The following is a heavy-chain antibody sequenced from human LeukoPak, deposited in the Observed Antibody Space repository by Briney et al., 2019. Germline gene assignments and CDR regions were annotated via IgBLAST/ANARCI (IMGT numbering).Heavy chain of an antibody. V-gene: IGHV3-53*01. CDR1: GFTVSSSY. Sequence: GGSLRLSCAASGFTVSSSYISWVRQAPGKGLEWVSVIYSGGITYYADSVKGRFTISRDNSKNTMYLQMNSLRAEDTAVYYCGVNSDYWGQGTLVTVSS. CDR3: GVNSDY. CDR2: IYSGGIT. J-gene: IGHJ4*02. D-gene: IGHD4-23*01.